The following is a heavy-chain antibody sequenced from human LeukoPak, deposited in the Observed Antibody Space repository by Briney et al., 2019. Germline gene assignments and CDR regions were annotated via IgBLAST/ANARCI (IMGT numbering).Heavy chain of an antibody. J-gene: IGHJ4*02. CDR2: IIPIFGTA. D-gene: IGHD6-13*01. CDR1: GGTFSSYA. V-gene: IGHV1-69*05. Sequence: SVKVSCKASGGTFSSYAISWVRQAPGQGLEWMGRIIPIFGTATYAQKSQGRVTITTDESTSTAYMELSSLRSEDTAVYYCARDMVAAALDYWGQGTLVTVSS. CDR3: ARDMVAAALDY.